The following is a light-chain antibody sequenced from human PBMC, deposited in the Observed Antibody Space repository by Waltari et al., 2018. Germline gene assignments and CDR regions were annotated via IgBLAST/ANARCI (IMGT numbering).Light chain of an antibody. J-gene: IGKJ1*01. V-gene: IGKV1-9*01. Sequence: IQLTQSPSSLSASVGDRVTIPCRASQGISRYLACYQQKPGKAPKLLIYAASTLQSGVPSRFSGSGSGTDFTLTISSLQPEDFATYYCQQLNSYPSWTFGQGTKVEIK. CDR1: QGISRY. CDR2: AAS. CDR3: QQLNSYPSWT.